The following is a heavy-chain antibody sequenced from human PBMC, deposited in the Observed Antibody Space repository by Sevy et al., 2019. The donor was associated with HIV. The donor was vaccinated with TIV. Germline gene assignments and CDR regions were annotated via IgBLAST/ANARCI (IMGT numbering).Heavy chain of an antibody. D-gene: IGHD7-27*01. CDR1: GGSITSLY. CDR3: AGENAWGRGYS. J-gene: IGHJ4*02. V-gene: IGHV4-59*08. Sequence: SETLSLTCTVSGGSITSLYWNWIRQPPGKGLEWFANIYYNGHINYNPSLKSRVTFSLDTSKNQFSLMLSSVTAADTAMYYCAGENAWGRGYSWGQGTLVTVSS. CDR2: IYYNGHI.